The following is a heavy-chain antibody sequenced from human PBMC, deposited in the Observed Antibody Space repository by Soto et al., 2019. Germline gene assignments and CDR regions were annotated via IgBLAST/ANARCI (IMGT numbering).Heavy chain of an antibody. J-gene: IGHJ4*02. V-gene: IGHV1-8*01. CDR1: GYTFTSYD. CDR2: INPNTGYT. D-gene: IGHD3-16*02. CDR3: VRGRVMSTFGVVIVIDY. Sequence: QVQLVQSGAAMKKPGASVKVSCKASGYTFTSYDINWVRQAAGQGLERMGWINPNTGYTDYAQKYQDRVTMTGNTSITTAYMELSGLRSEDTAVYYCVRGRVMSTFGVVIVIDYWGQGSPVTVSS.